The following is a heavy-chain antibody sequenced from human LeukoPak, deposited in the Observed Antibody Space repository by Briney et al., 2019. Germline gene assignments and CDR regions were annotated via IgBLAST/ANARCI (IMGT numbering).Heavy chain of an antibody. CDR1: GFTFSDYY. Sequence: GGSLRLSYAASGFTFSDYYMSWIRQAPGKGLEWVSYISSSGSTIYYADSVKGRFTISRDNAKNSLYLQMNSLRAEDTAVYYCAREGQWLGTYWYFDLWGRGTLVTVSS. D-gene: IGHD6-19*01. V-gene: IGHV3-11*01. J-gene: IGHJ2*01. CDR3: AREGQWLGTYWYFDL. CDR2: ISSSGSTI.